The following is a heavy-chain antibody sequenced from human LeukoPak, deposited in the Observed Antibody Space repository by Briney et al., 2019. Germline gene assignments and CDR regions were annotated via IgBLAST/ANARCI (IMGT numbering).Heavy chain of an antibody. CDR3: ARESPTYYDFWSGYYSHDAFDI. D-gene: IGHD3-3*01. J-gene: IGHJ3*02. CDR1: GGSTSSHY. V-gene: IGHV4-59*11. Sequence: SETLSLTCTVSGGSTSSHYWSWIRQPPGKGLEWIGYIYYSGSTNYNPSLKSRVTISVDTSKNQFSLKLSSVTAADTAVYYCARESPTYYDFWSGYYSHDAFDIWGQGTMVTVSS. CDR2: IYYSGST.